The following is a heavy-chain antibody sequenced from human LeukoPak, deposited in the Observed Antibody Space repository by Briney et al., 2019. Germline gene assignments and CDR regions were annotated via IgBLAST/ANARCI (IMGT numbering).Heavy chain of an antibody. CDR3: ARASSSLRSYYYYGMDV. J-gene: IGHJ6*02. Sequence: PAETLSLTCTVSGGSISIYYWNWIRQPPGKGLEWIGYIYNSGSSTIYNPSLKSRVTISVDTSKNQFSLKLSSVTAADTAVYYCARASSSLRSYYYYGMDVWGQGTTVTVSS. CDR2: IYNSGSST. D-gene: IGHD6-6*01. CDR1: GGSISIYY. V-gene: IGHV4-59*12.